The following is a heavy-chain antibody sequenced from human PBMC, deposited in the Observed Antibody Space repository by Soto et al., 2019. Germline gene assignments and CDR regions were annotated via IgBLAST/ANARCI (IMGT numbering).Heavy chain of an antibody. D-gene: IGHD3-22*01. V-gene: IGHV3-23*01. CDR1: GFTFSSYA. Sequence: GGSLRLSCAASGFTFSSYAMSWVRQSPGKGLEWVSAISGSGGSTYYADSVKGRLTISRDNSKNTLYLQMNSLRAEDTAVYYCAKFITMIVVVTSGFDYWGQGTLVTVSS. CDR2: ISGSGGST. J-gene: IGHJ4*02. CDR3: AKFITMIVVVTSGFDY.